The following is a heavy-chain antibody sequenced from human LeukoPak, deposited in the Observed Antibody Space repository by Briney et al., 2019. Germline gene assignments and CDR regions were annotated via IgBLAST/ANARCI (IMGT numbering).Heavy chain of an antibody. D-gene: IGHD2/OR15-2a*01. J-gene: IGHJ4*02. Sequence: GGSLRLSCAASGFSFSTTWMHWVRQPPGQGLVWVARITSDGTSTSYAESVKGRFTISRDNAKNTLYLQMSSLRAEDTALYYCARDWFHAIDYWGQGTLVTVSS. V-gene: IGHV3-74*03. CDR3: ARDWFHAIDY. CDR2: ITSDGTST. CDR1: GFSFSTTW.